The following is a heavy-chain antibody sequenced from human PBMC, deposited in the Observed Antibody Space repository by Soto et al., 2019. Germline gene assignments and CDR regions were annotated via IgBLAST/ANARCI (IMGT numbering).Heavy chain of an antibody. V-gene: IGHV3-7*01. Sequence: HLVQSGGGLVQPGGSLRLSCVASGFSFSNFWMNWVRQTPGRGLEWVANINPDGSAQTYVDSVKGRFTVSRDNAKNSLYLQMNSLSGEDTAVYFGAAWDSSNTPWGQGTLVTVSS. J-gene: IGHJ5*02. D-gene: IGHD1-26*01. CDR2: INPDGSAQ. CDR1: GFSFSNFW. CDR3: AAWDSSNTP.